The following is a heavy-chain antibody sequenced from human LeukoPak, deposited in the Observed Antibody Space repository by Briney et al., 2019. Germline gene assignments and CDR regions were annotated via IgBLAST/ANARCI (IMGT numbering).Heavy chain of an antibody. CDR1: GFTFSDYY. CDR3: TRVGYIDEGIDY. CDR2: IHSSSAYT. V-gene: IGHV3-11*06. Sequence: PGGSLRLSCAASGFTFSDYYMNWIRRAPGKGLEWVSYIHSSSAYTNYADSVKGRFTISRDNAKNSLYLQMNSLRAEDTAIYYCTRVGYIDEGIDYWGQGTLVTVSS. J-gene: IGHJ4*02. D-gene: IGHD5-24*01.